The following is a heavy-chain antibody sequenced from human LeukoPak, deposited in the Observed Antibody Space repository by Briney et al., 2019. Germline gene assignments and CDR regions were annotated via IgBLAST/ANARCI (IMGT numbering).Heavy chain of an antibody. CDR1: GYTFTDYY. CDR3: ASGSAVRGHDY. Sequence: ASVKVSCKASGYTFTDYYIHCVRQAPGQGLEWMGWINPNSGGTNYAQKLQGRVTMTRDTSISTAYMELSGLRSDDTAVYYCASGSAVRGHDYWGQGTLVTVSS. D-gene: IGHD3-10*01. CDR2: INPNSGGT. J-gene: IGHJ4*02. V-gene: IGHV1-2*02.